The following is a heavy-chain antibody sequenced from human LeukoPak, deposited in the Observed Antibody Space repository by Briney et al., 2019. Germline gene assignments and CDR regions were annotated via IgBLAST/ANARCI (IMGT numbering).Heavy chain of an antibody. Sequence: PGGSLRLSCAASGFTFSSYRMHWVRQAPGKGLVWVSRINSEGSSTSYADSVKGRFTISRDNAKNTLYLQMNSLRAEDTAVYYCARDGMVRGVMTAPPAYYYYYYGMDVWGQGTTVTVSS. CDR3: ARDGMVRGVMTAPPAYYYYYYGMDV. J-gene: IGHJ6*02. V-gene: IGHV3-74*01. CDR1: GFTFSSYR. D-gene: IGHD3-10*01. CDR2: INSEGSST.